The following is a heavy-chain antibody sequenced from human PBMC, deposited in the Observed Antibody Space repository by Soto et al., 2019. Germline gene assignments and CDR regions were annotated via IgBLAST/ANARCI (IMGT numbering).Heavy chain of an antibody. D-gene: IGHD6-13*01. J-gene: IGHJ4*02. V-gene: IGHV2-5*01. CDR1: GFSLKNSGVG. CDR3: AHRRGIAAIATFDY. CDR2: IYWNDDK. Sequence: QITLEESGPSLVKPTQTLTLTCTFSGFSLKNSGVGVAWIRQPPGKALEWLALIYWNDDKRYSPTLKNRININKDTSKNQVVLTMTNMDTVDTGTYYCAHRRGIAAIATFDYWGQGMRVTGSS.